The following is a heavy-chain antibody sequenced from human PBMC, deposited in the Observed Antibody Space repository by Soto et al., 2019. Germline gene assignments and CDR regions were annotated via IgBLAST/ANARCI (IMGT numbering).Heavy chain of an antibody. Sequence: SETLSLTCTVSGGSISSYYWSWIRQPPGRGLEWIGYIYYSGSTNYNPSLKSRVTISVDTSKNQFSLKLSSVTAADTAVYYCARDNGREQYYDSSGYWYYFDYWGQGILVTVS. D-gene: IGHD3-22*01. J-gene: IGHJ4*02. CDR2: IYYSGST. CDR1: GGSISSYY. CDR3: ARDNGREQYYDSSGYWYYFDY. V-gene: IGHV4-59*01.